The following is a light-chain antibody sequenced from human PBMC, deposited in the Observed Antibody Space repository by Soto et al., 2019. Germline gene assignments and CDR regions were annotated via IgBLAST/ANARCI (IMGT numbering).Light chain of an antibody. V-gene: IGKV3-11*01. CDR2: DAS. CDR1: QSVRSY. Sequence: EIVLTQSPATLSLSPGERATLSCRASQSVRSYLAWYQQKPGQAPRLLIHDASSRATGIPARFSGSGSGTDFTLTISSLEPEDFAVYYCQQRTNWPXSTFGQGTRLEIK. J-gene: IGKJ5*01. CDR3: QQRTNWPXST.